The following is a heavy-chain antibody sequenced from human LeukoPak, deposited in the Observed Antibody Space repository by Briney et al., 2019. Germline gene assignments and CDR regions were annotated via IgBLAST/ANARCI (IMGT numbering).Heavy chain of an antibody. Sequence: GGSLRLSCAASGFTLSSYAMHWVRQAPGKGLEWVAVISYDGSNKYYADSVKVRFTISRDNAANSLFLQMNSLRAEDTALYYCARAVAGPAGEYYFDYWGQGTLVTVSS. D-gene: IGHD6-19*01. CDR3: ARAVAGPAGEYYFDY. V-gene: IGHV3-30*04. CDR2: ISYDGSNK. CDR1: GFTLSSYA. J-gene: IGHJ4*02.